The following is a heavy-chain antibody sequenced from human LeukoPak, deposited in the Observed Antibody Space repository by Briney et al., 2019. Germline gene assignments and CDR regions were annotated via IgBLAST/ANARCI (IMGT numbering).Heavy chain of an antibody. CDR2: IYYSGST. J-gene: IGHJ4*02. Sequence: ASETLSLTCTVSGGSISSGDYYWSWIRQPPGKGLEWIGYIYYSGSTYYNPSLKSRVTISVDTSKNQFSLKLSSVTAADTAVYYCARDSGYYGSGSRYYFDYWGQGTLVTVSS. V-gene: IGHV4-30-4*01. CDR3: ARDSGYYGSGSRYYFDY. D-gene: IGHD3-10*01. CDR1: GGSISSGDYY.